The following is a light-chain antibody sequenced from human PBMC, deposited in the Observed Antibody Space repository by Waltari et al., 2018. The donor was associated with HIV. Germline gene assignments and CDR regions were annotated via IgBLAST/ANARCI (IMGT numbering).Light chain of an antibody. Sequence: DIVLTQARATLSLSPGERDTHSCRASQSIVNYLAWYQQKPGQPPRVLIYDASTSATGIPARFSGSGSGTDFTLTISSLEPEDFAVYYCQQRSHWPPGFPFGPGTKVDI. CDR3: QQRSHWPPGFP. CDR1: QSIVNY. J-gene: IGKJ3*01. V-gene: IGKV3-11*01. CDR2: DAS.